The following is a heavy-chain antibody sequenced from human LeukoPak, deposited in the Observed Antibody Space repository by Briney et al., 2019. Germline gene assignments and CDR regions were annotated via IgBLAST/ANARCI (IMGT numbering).Heavy chain of an antibody. D-gene: IGHD6-19*01. CDR2: ISGSSSYI. Sequence: GGSLRLSCAASGFTFSSYSINWVRQAPGKGLEWVSSISGSSSYINYADSVKGRFTISRDNAQNSLFLQLNSLRAEDTAVYYCARDPYSSGWYKDAFDIWGQGTMVTVSS. V-gene: IGHV3-21*01. CDR1: GFTFSSYS. J-gene: IGHJ3*02. CDR3: ARDPYSSGWYKDAFDI.